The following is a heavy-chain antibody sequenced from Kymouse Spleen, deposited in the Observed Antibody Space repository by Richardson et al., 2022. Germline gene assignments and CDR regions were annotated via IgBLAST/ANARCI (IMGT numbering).Heavy chain of an antibody. CDR1: GGSVSSGSYY. D-gene: IGHD1-7*01. CDR3: AREDNWNSLDY. J-gene: IGHJ4*02. CDR2: IYYSGST. Sequence: QVQLQESGPGLVKPSETLSLTCTVSGGSVSSGSYYWSWIRQPPGKGLEWIGYIYYSGSTNYNPSLKSRVTISVDTSKNQFSLKLSSVTAADTAVYYCAREDNWNSLDYWGQGTLVTVSS. V-gene: IGHV4-61*01.